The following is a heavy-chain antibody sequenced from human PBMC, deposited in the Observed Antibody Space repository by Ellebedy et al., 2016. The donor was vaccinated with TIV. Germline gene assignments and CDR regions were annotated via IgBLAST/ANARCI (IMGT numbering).Heavy chain of an antibody. D-gene: IGHD3-3*01. CDR2: ISYDGSNK. V-gene: IGHV3-30-3*01. Sequence: GESLKISXAASGFTFSSYAMHWVRQAPGKGLEWVAVISYDGSNKYYADSVKGRFTISRDNSKNTLYLQMNSLRAEDTAVYYCAKGSRVTIFAPLDYWGQGTLVTVSS. J-gene: IGHJ4*02. CDR3: AKGSRVTIFAPLDY. CDR1: GFTFSSYA.